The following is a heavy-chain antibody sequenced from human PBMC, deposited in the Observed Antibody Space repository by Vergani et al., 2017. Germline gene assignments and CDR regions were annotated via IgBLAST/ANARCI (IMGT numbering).Heavy chain of an antibody. Sequence: EVQLVESGGGLVQPGGSLRLSCSASGFTFSSYAMHWVRQAPGKGLEYVSAISSNGGSTYYADAVKGRFTISRDNSKNTLYLQMSSLRAEDTAVYYCVKNSPNIYCSGGSCAGAKWDYFDYWGQGTLVTVSS. CDR1: GFTFSSYA. CDR2: ISSNGGST. D-gene: IGHD2-15*01. V-gene: IGHV3-64D*06. J-gene: IGHJ4*02. CDR3: VKNSPNIYCSGGSCAGAKWDYFDY.